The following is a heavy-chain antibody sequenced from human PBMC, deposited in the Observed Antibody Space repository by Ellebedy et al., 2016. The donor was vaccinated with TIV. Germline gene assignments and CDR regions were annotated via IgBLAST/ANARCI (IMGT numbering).Heavy chain of an antibody. Sequence: GSLRLSXTVSGGSISSYYWSWIRQPAGKGLEWNGRIYTSGSTNYNPSLKSRVTMSVDTSKNQFSLKLSSVTAADTAVYYCARVLNYYYYMDVWGKGTTVTVSS. J-gene: IGHJ6*03. V-gene: IGHV4-4*07. CDR2: IYTSGST. CDR3: ARVLNYYYYMDV. CDR1: GGSISSYY.